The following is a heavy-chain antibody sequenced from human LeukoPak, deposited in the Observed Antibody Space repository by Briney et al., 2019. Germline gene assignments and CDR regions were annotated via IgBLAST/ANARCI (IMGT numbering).Heavy chain of an antibody. CDR3: ARVREYSSPVWAFDI. CDR1: GFTFSSYS. D-gene: IGHD5-18*01. V-gene: IGHV3-21*01. CDR2: ISSSSSYI. J-gene: IGHJ3*02. Sequence: PGGSLRLSCAASGFTFSSYSMNWVRQAPGKGLEWVSSISSSSSYIYYADSVKGRFTISRDNAKNSLYLQMNSLRAEDTAVYYCARVREYSSPVWAFDIWGRGTMVTVSS.